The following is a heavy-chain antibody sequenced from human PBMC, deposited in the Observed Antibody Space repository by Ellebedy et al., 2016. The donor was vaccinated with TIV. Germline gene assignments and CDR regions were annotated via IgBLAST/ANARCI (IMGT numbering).Heavy chain of an antibody. D-gene: IGHD3-22*01. Sequence: SETLSLTXTVSGGSISSYYWSWIRQPPGKGLEWIGYIYYSGSTNYNPSLKSRVTISVDTSKNQFSLKLSSVTAADTAVYYCARHPYDSSGYFDYWGQGTLVTVSS. CDR1: GGSISSYY. V-gene: IGHV4-59*08. J-gene: IGHJ4*02. CDR2: IYYSGST. CDR3: ARHPYDSSGYFDY.